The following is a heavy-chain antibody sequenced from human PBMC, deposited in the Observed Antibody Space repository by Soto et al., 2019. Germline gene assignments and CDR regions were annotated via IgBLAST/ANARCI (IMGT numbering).Heavy chain of an antibody. D-gene: IGHD3-3*01. Sequence: QVQLVESGGGVVQPGRSLRLSCAASGFTFSSYGMHWVRQAPGKGLEWVAVISYEGSNKYYADSVKGRFTISRDNSKKTLYLQMNSLRAEDTAVYYCAKSPGGYYSFDIWGQGTMVTVSS. CDR3: AKSPGGYYSFDI. J-gene: IGHJ3*02. CDR2: ISYEGSNK. CDR1: GFTFSSYG. V-gene: IGHV3-30*18.